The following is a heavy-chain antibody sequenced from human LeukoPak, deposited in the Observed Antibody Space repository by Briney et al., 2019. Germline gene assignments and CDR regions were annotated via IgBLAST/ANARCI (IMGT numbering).Heavy chain of an antibody. CDR1: GGSFSGYY. Sequence: SETLSLTCAVYGGSFSGYYWSWIRQPPGKGLEWIGEINHSGSTNYNPSLKSRVTISVDTSKNQFSLKLSSVTAADTAVYYCARIRSKWLGSTATFDYWGQGTLVTVSS. D-gene: IGHD3-22*01. V-gene: IGHV4-34*01. J-gene: IGHJ4*02. CDR3: ARIRSKWLGSTATFDY. CDR2: INHSGST.